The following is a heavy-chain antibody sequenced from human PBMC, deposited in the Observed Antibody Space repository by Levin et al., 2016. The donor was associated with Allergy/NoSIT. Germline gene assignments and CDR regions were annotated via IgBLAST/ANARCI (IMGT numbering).Heavy chain of an antibody. Sequence: ASVKVSCKASGYTFTNYDINWVRQATGQGLEWMGWMNPNSGNTGYAQGFQGRIIMTGNTSINTAYMELSSLTHEDTAVYYCARSPTGNFWSGYYTSHYSYFMDVWGKGTTVTVSS. CDR1: GYTFTNYD. V-gene: IGHV1-8*01. CDR3: ARSPTGNFWSGYYTSHYSYFMDV. D-gene: IGHD3-3*01. CDR2: MNPNSGNT. J-gene: IGHJ6*03.